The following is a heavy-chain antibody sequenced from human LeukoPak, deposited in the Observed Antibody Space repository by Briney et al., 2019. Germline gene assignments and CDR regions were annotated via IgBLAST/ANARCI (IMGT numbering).Heavy chain of an antibody. CDR2: ISSNGGST. J-gene: IGHJ4*02. CDR3: ARGPGITGTTTFDY. D-gene: IGHD1-20*01. V-gene: IGHV3-64*01. Sequence: GGSLRLSCAASGFTFSSYAMPWVRQAPGKGLEYVSAISSNGGSTYYANSVKGRFTISRDNSKNTLYLQMGSLRAEDMAVYYCARGPGITGTTTFDYWGQGTLVTVSS. CDR1: GFTFSSYA.